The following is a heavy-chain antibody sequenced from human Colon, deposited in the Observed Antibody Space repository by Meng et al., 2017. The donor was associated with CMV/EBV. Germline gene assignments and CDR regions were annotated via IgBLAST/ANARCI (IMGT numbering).Heavy chain of an antibody. J-gene: IGHJ5*02. CDR2: LSTSNSYI. Sequence: LTGAASGFTFSTYSMNWVRQAPGKGREWVSSLSTSNSYIYYADSVKGRLTISRDNARSSLYLQMNSLTAEDTAVYYCARDASDGTIGAAFDPWGQGTLVTVSS. D-gene: IGHD3-16*01. V-gene: IGHV3-21*03. CDR3: ARDASDGTIGAAFDP. CDR1: GFTFSTYS.